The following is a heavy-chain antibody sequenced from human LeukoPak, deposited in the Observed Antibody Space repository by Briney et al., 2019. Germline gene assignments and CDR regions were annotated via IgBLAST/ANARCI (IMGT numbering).Heavy chain of an antibody. CDR1: GYTFTSYD. J-gene: IGHJ1*01. D-gene: IGHD6-13*01. CDR3: ARVPKYSSSWTAEYFQH. CDR2: MNPNSGNT. V-gene: IGHV1-8*01. Sequence: GASVTVSCKASGYTFTSYDINWVRQATGQRLEWMGWMNPNSGNTGYAQKLQCRVTMTRNTSIRTAYMELSSLRSEATAVYSCARVPKYSSSWTAEYFQHWGEGTLVTVSS.